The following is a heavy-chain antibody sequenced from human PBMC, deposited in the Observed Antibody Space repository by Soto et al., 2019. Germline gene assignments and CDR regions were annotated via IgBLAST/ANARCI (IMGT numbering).Heavy chain of an antibody. CDR1: GFTFSSYD. J-gene: IGHJ4*02. V-gene: IGHV3-13*01. Sequence: GGSLRLSCAASGFTFSSYDMHWVRQATGKGLEWVSAIGTAGDTYYPGSVKGRFTVSRENAKNSLYLQMNSLRAGDTAVYYCARATMVRGVITGFDYWGQGTLVTVSS. CDR3: ARATMVRGVITGFDY. CDR2: IGTAGDT. D-gene: IGHD3-10*01.